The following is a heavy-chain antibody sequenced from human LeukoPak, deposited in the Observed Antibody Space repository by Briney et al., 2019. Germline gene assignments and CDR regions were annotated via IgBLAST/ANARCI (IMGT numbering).Heavy chain of an antibody. V-gene: IGHV3-23*01. Sequence: GGPLSFSCAASGFTFNSNGMSWVRKPPGKGLEGASTITGSGGSTYYAGSVKGRFTISRDNSKNTLYVQMNSLRAEDTAVYYCVKGHGSGYRTGTGYWGQGTLVTVSS. J-gene: IGHJ4*02. CDR3: VKGHGSGYRTGTGY. CDR1: GFTFNSNG. D-gene: IGHD3-22*01. CDR2: ITGSGGST.